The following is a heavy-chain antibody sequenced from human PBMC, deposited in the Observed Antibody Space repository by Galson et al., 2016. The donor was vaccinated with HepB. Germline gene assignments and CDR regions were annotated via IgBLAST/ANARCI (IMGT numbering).Heavy chain of an antibody. CDR3: ARESYYGGNSLDQYYFDY. J-gene: IGHJ4*02. Sequence: SLRLSCAVSGFTFSSYSMDWVLQAPGKGLEWVSYITSSSSTIYYADSVKGRFTISRDNAKNSLYLQMNSLRDEDTAVYYCARESYYGGNSLDQYYFDYWGQGTLVTVSS. CDR2: ITSSSSTI. D-gene: IGHD4-23*01. CDR1: GFTFSSYS. V-gene: IGHV3-48*02.